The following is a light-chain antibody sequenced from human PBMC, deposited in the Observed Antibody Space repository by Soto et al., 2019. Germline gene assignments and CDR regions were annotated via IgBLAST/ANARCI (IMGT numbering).Light chain of an antibody. V-gene: IGKV3-15*01. J-gene: IGKJ4*01. CDR1: QFVSTN. Sequence: EVVMTQSPATLSVSPGERATLSCRASQFVSTNLAWYQQKPGQAPRLLMYSASTRATGIPARFSGSGSGTEFTLTISSLQSEDFGVYYCQQFNNWPPLTFGGGTKVEIK. CDR2: SAS. CDR3: QQFNNWPPLT.